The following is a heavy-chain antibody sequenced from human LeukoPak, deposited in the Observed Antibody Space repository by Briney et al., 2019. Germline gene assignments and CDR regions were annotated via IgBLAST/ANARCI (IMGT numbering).Heavy chain of an antibody. J-gene: IGHJ4*02. V-gene: IGHV3-30-3*01. CDR1: GFTFSTFT. Sequence: GGSLRLSCAASGFTFSTFTLHWVRQAPGKGLEWVAVISYDGSSKFYADSVKGRFTISRDNSKNTLYLQMNSLRAEDTAVYYCLASGYWGQGTLVTVSS. CDR2: ISYDGSSK. CDR3: LASGY.